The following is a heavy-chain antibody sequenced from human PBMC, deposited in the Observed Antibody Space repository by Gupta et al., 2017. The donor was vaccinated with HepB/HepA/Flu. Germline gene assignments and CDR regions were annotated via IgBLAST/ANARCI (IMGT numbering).Heavy chain of an antibody. CDR3: ARDARRTPYSSGWYWFDFDY. J-gene: IGHJ4*02. CDR2: INAGNGNT. Sequence: QVQLVQSGAEVKKPGASVKVSCKASGYTFTSYAMHWVRQAPGQRLEWMGWINAGNGNTKYSQKFQGRVTITRDTSASTAYMELSSLRSEDTAVYYCARDARRTPYSSGWYWFDFDYWGQGTLVTVSS. CDR1: GYTFTSYA. D-gene: IGHD6-19*01. V-gene: IGHV1-3*01.